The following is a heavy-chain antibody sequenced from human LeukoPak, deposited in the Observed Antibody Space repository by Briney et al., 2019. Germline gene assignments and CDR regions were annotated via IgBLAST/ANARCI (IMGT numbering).Heavy chain of an antibody. Sequence: GGSLRLSCAASGFTFSNYWMSWVRQGPGKGLEWVANIKQDGSEKDYVDSVKGRFTISRDNAKNSMYLQMDSLRAEDTAVYYCARTYYGSGSYHNWFDPWGQGTLVTVSS. CDR3: ARTYYGSGSYHNWFDP. CDR2: IKQDGSEK. D-gene: IGHD3-10*01. V-gene: IGHV3-7*01. J-gene: IGHJ5*02. CDR1: GFTFSNYW.